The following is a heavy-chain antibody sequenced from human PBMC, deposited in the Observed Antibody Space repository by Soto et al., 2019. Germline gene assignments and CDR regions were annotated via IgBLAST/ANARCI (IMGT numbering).Heavy chain of an antibody. V-gene: IGHV4-34*02. CDR1: GGSFSGYY. CDR2: ITFGGNT. Sequence: QVQLQQWGAGLLKPSETLSLTCGVSGGSFSGYYWSWIRQPPGKALEWIGEITFGGNTNYNPSLKSRVTISVDTSEKQFSLHLTSVTAADTAVYYCARGQGFKGAYRYFSVWGQGALVIVSS. J-gene: IGHJ4*02. CDR3: ARGQGFKGAYRYFSV. D-gene: IGHD3-16*02.